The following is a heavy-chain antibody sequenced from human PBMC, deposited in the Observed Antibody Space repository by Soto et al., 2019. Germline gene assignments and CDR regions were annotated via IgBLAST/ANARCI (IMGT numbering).Heavy chain of an antibody. CDR3: ARDWREVTTRIPFADY. CDR1: GFTFSSYE. D-gene: IGHD4-17*01. CDR2: ISSSGSDNTK. J-gene: IGHJ4*02. V-gene: IGHV3-48*03. Sequence: EVQLVESGGGLVQPGGSLRLSCAASGFTFSSYEMNWVRQAPGKGLEWVSYISSSGSDNTKFYADSVKGRFTISRDNAKNSLYLQMNSLRAEDTAVYYCARDWREVTTRIPFADYWGQGTLVTVSS.